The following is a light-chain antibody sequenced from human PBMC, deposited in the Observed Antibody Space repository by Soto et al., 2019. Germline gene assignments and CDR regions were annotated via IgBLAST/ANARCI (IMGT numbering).Light chain of an antibody. J-gene: IGKJ5*01. V-gene: IGKV2-30*01. Sequence: DVVMTQSPLSLPVTLGQAVSISCRSTKSLLYSDENIYLNWFEQRPGQSPRSLIYKVSNRDSDVPDRFSRSRSGTVVTLKISRVEAEDVGVYSCMQGKQWPLITLGHGTRVEIK. CDR2: KVS. CDR3: MQGKQWPLIT. CDR1: KSLLYSDENIY.